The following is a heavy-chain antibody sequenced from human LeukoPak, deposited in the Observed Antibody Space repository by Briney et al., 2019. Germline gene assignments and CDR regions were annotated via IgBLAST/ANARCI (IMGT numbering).Heavy chain of an antibody. Sequence: GGSLRLSCAASGFTFDNYAMHWVRQAPGKGLEWLSIIRWNSGYIGYADSVKGRFTISRDNAKKSLDLQMNSLRAEDTAFYYCAKVRGAYSSGYFFDYWGQGTLVTVSS. CDR1: GFTFDNYA. J-gene: IGHJ4*02. V-gene: IGHV3-9*01. CDR2: IRWNSGYI. CDR3: AKVRGAYSSGYFFDY. D-gene: IGHD6-19*01.